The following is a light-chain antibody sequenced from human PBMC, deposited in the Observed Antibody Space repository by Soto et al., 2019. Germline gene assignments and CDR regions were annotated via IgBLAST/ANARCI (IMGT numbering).Light chain of an antibody. CDR1: QSISSY. CDR3: QQRYSTPIT. CDR2: AAS. V-gene: IGKV1-39*01. J-gene: IGKJ5*01. Sequence: DSQLPTSPSSLSSSVEDRLTRPGRASQSISSYLNWYQQKPGKAPKLLIYAASSLQSGVPSRLSGTGSGTDCTLTISSLQPEDWATYYGQQRYSTPITFGHGPRLELK.